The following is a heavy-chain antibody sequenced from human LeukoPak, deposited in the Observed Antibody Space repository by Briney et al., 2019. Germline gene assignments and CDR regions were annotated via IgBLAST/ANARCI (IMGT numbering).Heavy chain of an antibody. J-gene: IGHJ3*01. CDR1: GGSISSRSHC. CDR3: AVAGVRYYDSSGLHAFDF. V-gene: IGHV4-39*01. Sequence: SETLSLTCTVSGGSISSRSHCWGWIRQPPGKGLEWIGTMFYSGSTYYNPSLKSRVAISVVTSENQFSLELNSVTAADTAVYYCAVAGVRYYDSSGLHAFDFWGRGTMVTVSS. CDR2: MFYSGST. D-gene: IGHD3-22*01.